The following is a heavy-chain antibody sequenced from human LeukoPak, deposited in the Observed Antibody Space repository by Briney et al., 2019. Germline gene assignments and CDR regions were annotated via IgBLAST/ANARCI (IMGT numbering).Heavy chain of an antibody. J-gene: IGHJ4*02. Sequence: GASVKVSCKASGYTFTSYVISWVRQAPGQGLEWMGWINPNSGGTNYAQKFQGRVTMTRDTSISTAYMELSRLRSDDTAVYYCAIVVFPAYFDYWGQGTLVTVSS. CDR1: GYTFTSYV. D-gene: IGHD2-2*01. CDR3: AIVVFPAYFDY. CDR2: INPNSGGT. V-gene: IGHV1-2*02.